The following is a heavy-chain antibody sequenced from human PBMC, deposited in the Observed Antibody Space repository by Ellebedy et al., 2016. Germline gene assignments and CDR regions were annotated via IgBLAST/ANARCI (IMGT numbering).Heavy chain of an antibody. CDR2: IYSHGKT. CDR3: ATKRYGASEI. V-gene: IGHV3-53*01. D-gene: IGHD4-17*01. CDR1: GLTVSSNY. J-gene: IGHJ3*02. Sequence: GGSLRLXXAASGLTVSSNYMTWVRQAPGKRLEWVSLIYSHGKTYYADSVGGRFTISSDNSKNTFFLQMNSLRAEDTAMYYCATKRYGASEIWGQGTKVTVSS.